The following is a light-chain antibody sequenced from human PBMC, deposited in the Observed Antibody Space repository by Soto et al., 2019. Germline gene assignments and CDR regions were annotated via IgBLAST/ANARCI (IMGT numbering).Light chain of an antibody. CDR2: GAS. V-gene: IGKV3-15*01. CDR1: QSVSSY. J-gene: IGKJ1*01. CDR3: QQYQNWPPT. Sequence: EIVLTQSPATLSLSPGERATLPCRASQSVSSYLAWYQQKPGQAPRLFIYGASTRATGIPAKFSGSGFGTEFTLSISSLQSEEFAVYYCQQYQNWPPTFGQGTKVDIK.